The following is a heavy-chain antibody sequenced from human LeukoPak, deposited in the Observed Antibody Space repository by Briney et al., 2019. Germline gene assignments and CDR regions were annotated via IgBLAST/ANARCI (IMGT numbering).Heavy chain of an antibody. J-gene: IGHJ4*02. V-gene: IGHV3-23*01. CDR1: GFTFSNYA. Sequence: GSLRLSCAASGFTFSNYAMNWVRQAPGKGLEWVSGISESGGNTFYADSVKGRFTISRDNSKNTLFLQMNSLRAEDTAVYYCARGLPRGFDYWGQGTLVTVSS. CDR2: ISESGGNT. CDR3: ARGLPRGFDY.